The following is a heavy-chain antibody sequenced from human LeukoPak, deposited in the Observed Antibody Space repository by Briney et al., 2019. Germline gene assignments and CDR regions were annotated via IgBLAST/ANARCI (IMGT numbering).Heavy chain of an antibody. J-gene: IGHJ6*03. V-gene: IGHV3-7*01. CDR2: IKQEESEK. Sequence: GGSLRLSCAASGFTFSSYWMSWVRQAPAKGLEGVANIKQEESEKYYVVSVKGRFTISRDNAKNSLYLQMNSLRPEDTAVYYCASSNAPHYYDFWSGYYDYYYYMDVWGKGTTVTVSS. CDR1: GFTFSSYW. CDR3: ASSNAPHYYDFWSGYYDYYYYMDV. D-gene: IGHD3-3*01.